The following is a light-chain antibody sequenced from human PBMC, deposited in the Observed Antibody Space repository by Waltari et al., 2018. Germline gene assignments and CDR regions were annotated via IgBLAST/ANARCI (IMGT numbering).Light chain of an antibody. CDR2: WAS. CDR1: QSVLYSSNNKNY. Sequence: DIVMTQSPDSLAVSLGERATINCQSRQSVLYSSNNKNYLAWYQQKPGQPPKLLIYWASTRESGVPDRFSGSGYGTDFTLTISSLQAEDVAVYYCQQYYSTPLTFGQGTRLEIK. CDR3: QQYYSTPLT. J-gene: IGKJ5*01. V-gene: IGKV4-1*01.